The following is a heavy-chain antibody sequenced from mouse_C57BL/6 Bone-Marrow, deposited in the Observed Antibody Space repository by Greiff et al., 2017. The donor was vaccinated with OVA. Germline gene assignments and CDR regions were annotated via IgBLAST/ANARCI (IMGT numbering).Heavy chain of an antibody. CDR2: INYDGSST. J-gene: IGHJ2*01. Sequence: EVQRVESEGGLVHPGRSMKLSCTASGFTFRDYYMAWVRQVPEKGLEWVANINYDGSSTYYLDSLKSRFIISRDNAKNILYLQMSSLKSEDTATYYCARDGPGDYFDYWGQGTTLTVSS. CDR3: ARDGPGDYFDY. CDR1: GFTFRDYY. V-gene: IGHV5-16*01.